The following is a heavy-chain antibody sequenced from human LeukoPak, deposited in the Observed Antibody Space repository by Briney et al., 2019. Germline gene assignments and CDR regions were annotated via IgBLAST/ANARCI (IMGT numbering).Heavy chain of an antibody. V-gene: IGHV3-9*01. Sequence: GGSLRLSCAASGFTFDDYAMHWVRQAPGKGLEWVSGISWNSGSIGCADSVKGRFTISRDNAKNSLYLQMNSLRAEDTAVYYCTRRRITSCLLDYWGQGTLVTVSS. CDR3: TRRRITSCLLDY. CDR2: ISWNSGSI. CDR1: GFTFDDYA. J-gene: IGHJ4*02. D-gene: IGHD2-2*01.